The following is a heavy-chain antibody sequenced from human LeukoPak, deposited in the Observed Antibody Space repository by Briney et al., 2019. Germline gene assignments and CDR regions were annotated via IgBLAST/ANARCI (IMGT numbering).Heavy chain of an antibody. D-gene: IGHD2-8*01. Sequence: SETLSLTCAASGGSFSGFYWSWIRQPPGKGLEWIGNINHIGSTNYNPSLKSRVSISVDTSKKQFSLRLSSATAADTAVYYCARGLSEVFFWGQGTLVTVSS. CDR1: GGSFSGFY. CDR3: ARGLSEVFF. CDR2: INHIGST. V-gene: IGHV4-34*01. J-gene: IGHJ4*02.